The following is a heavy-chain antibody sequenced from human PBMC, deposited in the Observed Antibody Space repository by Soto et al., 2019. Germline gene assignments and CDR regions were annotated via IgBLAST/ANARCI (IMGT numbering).Heavy chain of an antibody. V-gene: IGHV4-30-2*01. CDR3: ADRPYYDYVLDG. J-gene: IGHJ6*02. CDR1: GGSITTPGYS. Sequence: TLALTCTVSGGSITTPGYSWSWIRQPPGKAPAWIGYVYHNGNAYPKPSLQSRVTISLDGAKNHFSLKMTSVTAADTGLYYCADRPYYDYVLDGWGQGATFTVSS. D-gene: IGHD3-16*01. CDR2: VYHNGNA.